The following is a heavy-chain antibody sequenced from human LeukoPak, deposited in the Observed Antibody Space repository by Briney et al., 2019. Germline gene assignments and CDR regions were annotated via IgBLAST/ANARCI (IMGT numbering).Heavy chain of an antibody. V-gene: IGHV3-33*01. CDR1: GFSFSTYG. J-gene: IGHJ2*01. CDR2: IWSDGRNK. Sequence: GGSLRLSCAASGFSFSTYGMHCVRQAPGKGLEWVAVIWSDGRNKDYADSVKGRFTISRDNSKNTLDLQMDSLRAEDTAVYYCARGSSTSGWRYWYFDPWGRGTLVTVSP. CDR3: ARGSSTSGWRYWYFDP. D-gene: IGHD6-19*01.